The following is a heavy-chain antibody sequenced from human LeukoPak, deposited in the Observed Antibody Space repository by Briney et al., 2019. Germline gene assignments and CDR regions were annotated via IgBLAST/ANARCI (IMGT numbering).Heavy chain of an antibody. J-gene: IGHJ6*04. V-gene: IGHV1-69*13. CDR1: GGTFISYA. CDR3: ALSGAIFGVVITPFVDV. D-gene: IGHD3-3*01. CDR2: IIPIFGTA. Sequence: SVKVSCKASGGTFISYAISWVRQAPGQGLEWMGGIIPIFGTANYAQKFQGRVTITADESTSTAYMELSSLRSEDTAVYYCALSGAIFGVVITPFVDVWGEGTTVTVSS.